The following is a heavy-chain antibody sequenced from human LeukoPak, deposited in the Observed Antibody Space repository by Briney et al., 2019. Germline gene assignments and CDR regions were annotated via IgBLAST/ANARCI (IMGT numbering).Heavy chain of an antibody. CDR2: ISAYNGNT. V-gene: IGHV1-18*01. J-gene: IGHJ5*02. Sequence: ASVKVSCKASGYTFTSYGISWVRQAPGQGLEWMGWISAYNGNTNYAQKLQGRVTMTTDTSTSTAYMELRSLRSDDTAVYYCARDFYYDSPIWFDPWGQGTLVTVSS. D-gene: IGHD3-22*01. CDR1: GYTFTSYG. CDR3: ARDFYYDSPIWFDP.